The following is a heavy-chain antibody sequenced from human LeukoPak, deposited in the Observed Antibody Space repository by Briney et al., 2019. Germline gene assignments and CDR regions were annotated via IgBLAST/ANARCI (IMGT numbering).Heavy chain of an antibody. J-gene: IGHJ3*02. CDR2: ISWNSGSI. D-gene: IGHD6-13*01. V-gene: IGHV3-9*01. CDR1: GFTFDDYA. Sequence: PGRSLRLSCAASGFTFDDYAMHWVRQAPGKGLEWVSGISWNSGSIGYADSVKGRFTISRDNAKNSLYLQMNSLRAEDTAVYYCARLGPGIAAAGTHLWAFDIWGQGTMVTVSS. CDR3: ARLGPGIAAAGTHLWAFDI.